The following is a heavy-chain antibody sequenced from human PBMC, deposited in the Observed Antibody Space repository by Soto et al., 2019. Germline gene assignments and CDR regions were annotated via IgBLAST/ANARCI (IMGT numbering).Heavy chain of an antibody. Sequence: QVQLQEPGPGLVKPSQTLSLTCTVSGGSISSGGYYWSWIRQHPGKGLEWIGYIYYSGSTYYNPSLQSRVTISVDTSKNQFSLKLSSVTAADTAVYYCARDKVHLGIDYWGQGTLVTVSS. V-gene: IGHV4-31*03. CDR1: GGSISSGGYY. D-gene: IGHD3-16*01. CDR2: IYYSGST. J-gene: IGHJ4*02. CDR3: ARDKVHLGIDY.